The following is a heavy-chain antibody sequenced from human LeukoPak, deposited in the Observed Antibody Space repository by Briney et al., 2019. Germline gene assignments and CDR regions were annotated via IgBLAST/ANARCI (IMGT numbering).Heavy chain of an antibody. CDR3: LVPAAIHSDY. Sequence: HPGGSLRLSCGASGFTFSSYWMHWVRQAPGKGLEWVSAISGSGGSTYYADSVKGRFTISRDNSKNTLYLQMNSLGAEDTAVYYCLVPAAIHSDYWGQGTLVTVSS. CDR1: GFTFSSYW. V-gene: IGHV3-23*01. J-gene: IGHJ4*02. CDR2: ISGSGGST. D-gene: IGHD2-2*01.